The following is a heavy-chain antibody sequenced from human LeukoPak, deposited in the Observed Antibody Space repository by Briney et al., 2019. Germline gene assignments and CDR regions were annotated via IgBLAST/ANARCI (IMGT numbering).Heavy chain of an antibody. CDR1: GGSISSGSYY. D-gene: IGHD3-10*01. V-gene: IGHV4-61*02. CDR3: AGGTRGGFDP. J-gene: IGHJ5*02. CDR2: IYTSGST. Sequence: PSETLSLTCTVSGGSISSGSYYWSWIRQPAGKGLEWIGRIYTSGSTNCNPSLKSRVTISVDTSKNQFSLKLSSVTAADTAVYYCAGGTRGGFDPWGQGTLVTVSS.